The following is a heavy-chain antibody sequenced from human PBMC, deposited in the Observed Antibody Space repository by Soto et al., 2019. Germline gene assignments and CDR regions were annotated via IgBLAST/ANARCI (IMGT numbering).Heavy chain of an antibody. CDR3: ARLGGYDNYYYYGMDV. CDR1: GGSISSSSYY. CDR2: IYYSGST. J-gene: IGHJ6*02. V-gene: IGHV4-39*02. Sequence: QLQLQESGPGLVKPSETLSLTCTVSGGSISSSSYYWGWIRQPPGKGLEWIGSIYYSGSTYYNPSLKSRFTISVDTSKNHFSLKLSSVTAADTAVYYCARLGGYDNYYYYGMDVWGQGTTVTVSS. D-gene: IGHD5-12*01.